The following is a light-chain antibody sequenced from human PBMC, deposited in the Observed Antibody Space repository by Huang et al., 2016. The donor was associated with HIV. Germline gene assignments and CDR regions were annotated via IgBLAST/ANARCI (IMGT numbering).Light chain of an antibody. V-gene: IGKV3-15*01. CDR1: QSVNTN. Sequence: VMMSQSPATLAASPGERVTLSCGASQSVNTNLAWYQQKPGQPPRLLISSASTRATGVPARFAGSGSGTEFTLTIDSLQSDDFAVYYCQQYNNWPPEYTFGQGTRLEIK. CDR3: QQYNNWPPEYT. CDR2: SAS. J-gene: IGKJ2*01.